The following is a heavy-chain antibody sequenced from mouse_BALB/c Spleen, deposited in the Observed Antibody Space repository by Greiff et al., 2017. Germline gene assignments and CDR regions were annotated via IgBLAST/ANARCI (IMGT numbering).Heavy chain of an antibody. CDR1: GFSLTSYG. J-gene: IGHJ3*01. V-gene: IGHV2-9*02. CDR3: AREGVRLRFAY. D-gene: IGHD1-2*01. Sequence: VKLVESGPGLVAPSQSLSITCTVSGFSLTSYGVHWVRQPPGKGLEWLGVIWAGGSTNYNSALMSRLSISKDNSKSQVFLKMNSLQTDDTAMYYCAREGVRLRFAYWGQGTLVTVSA. CDR2: IWAGGST.